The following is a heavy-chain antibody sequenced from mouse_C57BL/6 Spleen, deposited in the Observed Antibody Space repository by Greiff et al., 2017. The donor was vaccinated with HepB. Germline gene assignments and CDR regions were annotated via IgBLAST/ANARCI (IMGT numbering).Heavy chain of an antibody. Sequence: QVQLQQPGAELVKPGASVKMSCKASGYTFTSYWITWVKQRPGQGLEWIGDIYPGSGSTNYNEKFKSKATLTVDTSSSTAYMQLSILTSEDSAVYYCARYSNYVEGYAMDYWGQGTSVTVSS. D-gene: IGHD2-5*01. CDR2: IYPGSGST. J-gene: IGHJ4*01. CDR1: GYTFTSYW. V-gene: IGHV1-55*01. CDR3: ARYSNYVEGYAMDY.